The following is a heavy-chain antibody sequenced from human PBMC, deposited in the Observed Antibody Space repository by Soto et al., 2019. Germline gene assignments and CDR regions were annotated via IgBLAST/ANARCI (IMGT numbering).Heavy chain of an antibody. CDR2: IYYSRSD. J-gene: IGHJ4*02. Sequence: PSETLSLTCTVSGDSINSADYYWSWLRQPPGKGLEWIGYIYYSRSDYYNPSLGRRATITIDTSRNQFPLNLMSVTAADTAVYYCARVVQFYDSSGYSFYYFDYWGQGALVTVSS. D-gene: IGHD3-22*01. CDR3: ARVVQFYDSSGYSFYYFDY. CDR1: GDSINSADYY. V-gene: IGHV4-30-4*01.